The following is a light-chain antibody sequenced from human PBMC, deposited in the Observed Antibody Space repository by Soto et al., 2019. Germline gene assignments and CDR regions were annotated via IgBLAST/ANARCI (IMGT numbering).Light chain of an antibody. CDR2: DAS. V-gene: IGKV3-15*01. J-gene: IGKJ4*01. Sequence: EIVTTQSPATLSVSPGERATLSCRASQSVSSNLAWYQQKPGQAPRLLIYDASTRATGIPARFSGSGSGTEFTLTISSLQSEDFAVYYCQQYNNWPPLTFGGGTKVEIK. CDR1: QSVSSN. CDR3: QQYNNWPPLT.